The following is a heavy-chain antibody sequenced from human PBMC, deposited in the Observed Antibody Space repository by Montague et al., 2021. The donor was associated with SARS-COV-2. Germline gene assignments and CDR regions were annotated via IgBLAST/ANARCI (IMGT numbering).Heavy chain of an antibody. CDR2: IYYSGST. V-gene: IGHV4-39*01. D-gene: IGHD3-22*01. CDR3: ARHGGTRIVMIVVIIGYFDY. CDR1: GGSISSSSYY. J-gene: IGHJ4*02. Sequence: SETLSLTCTVSGGSISSSSYYWGWIRQPPGQGLEWIGSIYYSGSTYYNPSLKSRVTISIDKSKNQFSLKMSSVTAADTAVYYCARHGGTRIVMIVVIIGYFDYWGQGTLVTVSS.